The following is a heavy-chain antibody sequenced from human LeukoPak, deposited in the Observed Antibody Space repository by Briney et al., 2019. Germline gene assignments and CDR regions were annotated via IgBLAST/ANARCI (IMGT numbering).Heavy chain of an antibody. CDR3: ARHVQEKDLDY. V-gene: IGHV4-61*02. J-gene: IGHJ4*02. CDR1: GGSISSGSFY. D-gene: IGHD1-1*01. CDR2: IYTSGST. Sequence: SETLSLTCTVSGGSISSGSFYWSWIRQPAGKGLEWIGRIYTSGSTYYNPSLKSRVTISVDTSKNQFSLKLSSVTAADTAVYYCARHVQEKDLDYWGQGTLVTVSS.